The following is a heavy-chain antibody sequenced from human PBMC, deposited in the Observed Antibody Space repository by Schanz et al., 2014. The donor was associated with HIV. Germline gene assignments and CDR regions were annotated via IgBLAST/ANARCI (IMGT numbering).Heavy chain of an antibody. D-gene: IGHD3-22*01. J-gene: IGHJ4*02. CDR3: AKPEYDSSGNSQSHFDY. V-gene: IGHV3-23*04. CDR1: GFTFNNYA. CDR2: ISGSGFTT. Sequence: EVQLVESGGGLVQPGGSLRLSCVASGFTFNNYAMTWVRQAPGKGLEWVSVISGSGFTTYYADSVQGRFTISRDNSKNTLYLQMTTLRTEDTAVYYCAKPEYDSSGNSQSHFDYWGQGTLVTVSS.